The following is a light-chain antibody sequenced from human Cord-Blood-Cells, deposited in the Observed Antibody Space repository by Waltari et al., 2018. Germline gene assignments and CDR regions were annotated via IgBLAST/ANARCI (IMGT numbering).Light chain of an antibody. V-gene: IGLV2-23*01. CDR1: SSDVGSSNL. Sequence: QSALTQPASVSGSPGQSITLSFTGTSSDVGSSNLVSWYQQHPGKAPQLMIYEGSKRPSGVSNRFSGSKSGNTASLTISGLQAEDEADYYCCSYAGSWVFGGGTKLTVL. CDR2: EGS. J-gene: IGLJ3*02. CDR3: CSYAGSWV.